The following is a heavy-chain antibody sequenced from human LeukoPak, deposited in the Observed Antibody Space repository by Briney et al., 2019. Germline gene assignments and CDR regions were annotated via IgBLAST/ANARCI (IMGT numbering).Heavy chain of an antibody. V-gene: IGHV3-48*03. J-gene: IGHJ2*01. CDR2: ITNNGRAI. D-gene: IGHD1-14*01. CDR3: ARDMWPPPERYFDL. Sequence: GGSLRLSCAGSGFTFSRFGMNWVRQAPGRGLEWVSFITNNGRAIYYADSVKGRFTISRDDAKTSVYLQMNSLRADDTAIYYWARDMWPPPERYFDLWGRGTLVTVSS. CDR1: GFTFSRFG.